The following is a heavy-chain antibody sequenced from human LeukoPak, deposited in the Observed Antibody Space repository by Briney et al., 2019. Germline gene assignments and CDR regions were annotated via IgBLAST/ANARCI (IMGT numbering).Heavy chain of an antibody. Sequence: PSETLSLTCTVSGGSISSYYWSWIRQPPGKGLEWIGYISYSGSTKYNPSLKSRVTISVDTSKNQFTLKLSSITAADTAVYYCARDLGYSSSSGNFDYWGQGTLVTVSS. J-gene: IGHJ4*02. CDR3: ARDLGYSSSSGNFDY. D-gene: IGHD6-6*01. V-gene: IGHV4-59*01. CDR2: ISYSGST. CDR1: GGSISSYY.